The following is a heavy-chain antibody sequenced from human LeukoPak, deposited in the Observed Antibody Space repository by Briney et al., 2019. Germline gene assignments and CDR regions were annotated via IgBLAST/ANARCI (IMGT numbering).Heavy chain of an antibody. D-gene: IGHD6-13*01. CDR2: IYYSGST. J-gene: IGHJ4*02. V-gene: IGHV4-59*01. CDR3: ATGPPRFDSSSWLFDY. CDR1: GGSISSYY. Sequence: PSETLSLTCTVSGGSISSYYWSWIWQPPGKGLEWIGYIYYSGSTNYNPSLKSRVTISVDTSKNQFSLKLSSVTAADTAVYYCATGPPRFDSSSWLFDYWGQGTLVTVSS.